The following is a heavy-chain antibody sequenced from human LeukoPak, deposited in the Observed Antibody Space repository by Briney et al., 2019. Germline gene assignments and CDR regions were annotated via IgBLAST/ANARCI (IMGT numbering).Heavy chain of an antibody. V-gene: IGHV4-39*01. J-gene: IGHJ4*02. Sequence: PSETLSHTCSVPGGSIRRPTYYSAWIRQPPGQELEWIKTIHHSGSTYDNPSLKSRFTMSVDTSKNQFFLNLSSVTAADTAVYYCARLEGYHDPSGCWGQGTLVTVSS. CDR1: GGSIRRPTYY. CDR2: IHHSGST. CDR3: ARLEGYHDPSGC. D-gene: IGHD3-16*02.